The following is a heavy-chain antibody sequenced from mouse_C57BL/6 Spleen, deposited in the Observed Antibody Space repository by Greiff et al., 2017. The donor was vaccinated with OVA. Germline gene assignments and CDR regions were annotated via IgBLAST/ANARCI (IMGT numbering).Heavy chain of an antibody. CDR1: GFSFNTYA. V-gene: IGHV10-1*01. J-gene: IGHJ2*01. D-gene: IGHD1-1*01. CDR2: IRSKSTNYAT. CDR3: VRSDYYGSHDD. Sequence: EVQRVESGGGLVQPKGSLKLSCAASGFSFNTYAMNWVRQAPGKGLEWVARIRSKSTNYATYYADSVKDRFTISRDDSESMLYLQMNNVKTEDTAMYCCVRSDYYGSHDDWGQGTTLTVSS.